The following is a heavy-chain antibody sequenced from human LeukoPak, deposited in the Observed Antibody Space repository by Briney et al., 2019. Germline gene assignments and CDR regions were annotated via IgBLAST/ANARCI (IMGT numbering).Heavy chain of an antibody. CDR1: GFTFGPYT. CDR3: ASGMRVGPNI. Sequence: QPGGSLRLSCAASGFTFGPYTMNWVRQAPGKGLEWVSYISSSSDTIYYANSVKGRFIISRDNAKNSLYLQMNSLRAEDTAVYYCASGMRVGPNIWGQGTLVTVSS. CDR2: ISSSSDTI. J-gene: IGHJ4*02. D-gene: IGHD1-26*01. V-gene: IGHV3-48*04.